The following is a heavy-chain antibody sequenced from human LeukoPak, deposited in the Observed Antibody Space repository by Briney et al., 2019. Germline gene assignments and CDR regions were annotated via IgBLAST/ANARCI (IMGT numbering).Heavy chain of an antibody. D-gene: IGHD4-17*01. J-gene: IGHJ4*02. CDR2: ISYDGSNK. V-gene: IGHV3-30*18. CDR1: GFTFSSYG. CDR3: AKDQGQVPLTTVTTSGAFDY. Sequence: GRSLRLSCAASGFTFSSYGMHWVRQAPGKGLEWVAVISYDGSNKYYADSVKGRFTISRDNSKNTLYLQMNSLRAEDTAVYYCAKDQGQVPLTTVTTSGAFDYWGQGTLVTVSS.